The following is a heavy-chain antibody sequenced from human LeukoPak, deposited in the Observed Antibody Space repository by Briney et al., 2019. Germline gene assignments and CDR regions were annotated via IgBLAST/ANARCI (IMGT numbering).Heavy chain of an antibody. CDR1: GGSFSGYY. CDR2: INHSGST. D-gene: IGHD6-19*01. CDR3: ERGRAEWLAPDFDY. Sequence: SETLSLTCAVYGGSFSGYYWSWIRQPPGKGLEWIGEINHSGSTNYNPSLKSRVTISVDTSKNQFSLKLSSVTAADTAVYYCERGRAEWLAPDFDYWGQGTLVTVSS. V-gene: IGHV4-34*01. J-gene: IGHJ4*02.